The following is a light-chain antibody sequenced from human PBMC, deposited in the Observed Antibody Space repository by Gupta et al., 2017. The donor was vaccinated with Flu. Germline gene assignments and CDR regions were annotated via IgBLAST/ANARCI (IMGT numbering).Light chain of an antibody. Sequence: PAPLSASAGERVTLTCRASQNVSTHLIWYQQRPGQAPRLLIDAASTLHTGIPARFSGSGSGTELTLTISSLQSEDFVTYYCQQSNNWPQTFGQGTKVEIK. CDR3: QQSNNWPQT. V-gene: IGKV3-15*01. CDR2: AAS. J-gene: IGKJ1*01. CDR1: QNVSTH.